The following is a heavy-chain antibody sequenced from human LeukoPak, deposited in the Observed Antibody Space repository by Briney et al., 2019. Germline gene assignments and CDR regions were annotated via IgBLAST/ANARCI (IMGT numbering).Heavy chain of an antibody. CDR2: IYPGDSDT. D-gene: IGHD3-22*01. CDR3: ARQRSYYDSSGYYYAFDI. CDR1: EYSFTSYW. J-gene: IGHJ3*02. Sequence: GESLKISCKGSEYSFTSYWIGWVRQMPGKGLEWMGIIYPGDSDTRYSPSFQGQVTISADKSISTAYLQWSSLKASDTAMYYCARQRSYYDSSGYYYAFDIWGQGTMVTVSS. V-gene: IGHV5-51*01.